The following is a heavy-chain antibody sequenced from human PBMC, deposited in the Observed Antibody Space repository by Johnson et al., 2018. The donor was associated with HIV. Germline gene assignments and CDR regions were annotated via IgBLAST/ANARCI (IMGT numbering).Heavy chain of an antibody. D-gene: IGHD5/OR15-5a*01. CDR2: IRYDGSDK. Sequence: QVQLVESGGGVVQPGRSLRLSCAASGFTFSSYGMHWLRQAPGKGLEWVAFIRYDGSDKYYADSAKGRFTISRDNSMNTLYLQMNSLRAEDTAVYYCAIYPPDAFDIWGQGTMVTVSS. CDR1: GFTFSSYG. V-gene: IGHV3-30*02. CDR3: AIYPPDAFDI. J-gene: IGHJ3*02.